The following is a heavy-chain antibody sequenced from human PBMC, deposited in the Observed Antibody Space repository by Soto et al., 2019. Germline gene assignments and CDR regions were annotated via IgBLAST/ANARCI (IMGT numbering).Heavy chain of an antibody. CDR1: GYTFTSYD. D-gene: IGHD3-10*01. J-gene: IGHJ6*02. CDR2: MNPNSGNT. V-gene: IGHV1-8*01. Sequence: GASVKVSCKASGYTFTSYDINWVRQATGQGLEWMGWMNPNSGNTGYAQKFQGRVTITADKSTSTAYMELSSLRSEDTAVYYCARSAMNYYGSGSDLTRYYYYGMDVWGQGTTVTVSS. CDR3: ARSAMNYYGSGSDLTRYYYYGMDV.